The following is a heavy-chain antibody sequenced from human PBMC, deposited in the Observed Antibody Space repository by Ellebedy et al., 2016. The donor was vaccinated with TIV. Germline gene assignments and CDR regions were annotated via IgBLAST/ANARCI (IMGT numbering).Heavy chain of an antibody. V-gene: IGHV3-11*01. CDR1: GFRSSDYY. J-gene: IGHJ6*02. CDR3: ARISSGRSFYGMDV. D-gene: IGHD6-19*01. Sequence: GGSLRLSXAASGFRSSDYYMSWIRQAPGKGLEWVSYISDSGSMIHYADSVKGRFKTSRDNSKNSLYLQMNNLRAEDTAVYYCARISSGRSFYGMDVWGQGTTVTVSS. CDR2: ISDSGSMI.